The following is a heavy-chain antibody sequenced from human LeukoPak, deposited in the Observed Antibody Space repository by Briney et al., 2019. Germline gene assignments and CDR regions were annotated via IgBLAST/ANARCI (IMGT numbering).Heavy chain of an antibody. J-gene: IGHJ4*01. CDR2: IIPIFGTT. CDR1: GGTFSSYA. Sequence: SVKVSCKASGGTFSSYAISWVRQAPGQGLEWMGGIIPIFGTTNYAQKFQGRVTITADESTSTAYMELSSLRSEDTAVYYCARRRTFRGVGSYFDYWGQGTLVTVSS. D-gene: IGHD3-10*01. CDR3: ARRRTFRGVGSYFDY. V-gene: IGHV1-69*13.